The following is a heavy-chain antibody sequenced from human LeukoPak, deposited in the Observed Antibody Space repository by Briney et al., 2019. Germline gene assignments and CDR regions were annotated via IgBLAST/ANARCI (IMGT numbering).Heavy chain of an antibody. CDR2: IYHSGST. CDR1: GGSISSSNW. CDR3: ARDTSIKKWELLMSYAFDI. V-gene: IGHV4-4*02. J-gene: IGHJ3*02. D-gene: IGHD1-26*01. Sequence: SGTLSLTCAVSGGSISSSNWWSWVRQPPGKGLEWIGEIYHSGSTNYNPSLKSRVTISVDKSKNQFSLKPSSVTAADTAVYYCARDTSIKKWELLMSYAFDIWGQGTMVTVSS.